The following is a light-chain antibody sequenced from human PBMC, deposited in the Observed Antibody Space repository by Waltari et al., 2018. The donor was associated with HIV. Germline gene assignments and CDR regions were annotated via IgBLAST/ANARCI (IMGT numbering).Light chain of an antibody. J-gene: IGLJ1*01. CDR1: SSDVGDYNS. CDR3: CSYAGTYTYV. CDR2: DVS. V-gene: IGLV2-11*01. Sequence: QSALTQPRSVSGSPGQSVTISCTGTSSDVGDYNSVSWYQQHPGKAPKLMIYDVSKWPSGVPDRFSGYKSGNTASLTISGLQTEDEADYYCCSYAGTYTYVFGTGTKVTVL.